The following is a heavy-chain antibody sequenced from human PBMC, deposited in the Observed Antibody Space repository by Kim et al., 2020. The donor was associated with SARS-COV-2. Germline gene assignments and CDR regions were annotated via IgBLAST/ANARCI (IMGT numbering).Heavy chain of an antibody. D-gene: IGHD5-12*01. CDR3: ARDSLGGGGYDWDY. V-gene: IGHV3-30*01. J-gene: IGHJ4*02. Sequence: VDSVKGRFTISRDNSKNTLYLQMNSLRAEDTAVYYCARDSLGGGGYDWDYWGQGTLVTVSS.